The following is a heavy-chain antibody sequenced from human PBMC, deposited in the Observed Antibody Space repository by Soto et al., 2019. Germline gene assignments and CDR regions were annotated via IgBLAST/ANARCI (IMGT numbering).Heavy chain of an antibody. CDR1: GYTFSNYG. CDR3: SRFIMVGGWFDPTYYHGMDV. D-gene: IGHD6-19*01. CDR2: IRGYNGNT. V-gene: IGHV1-18*01. Sequence: QVQLVQSGAEVKKPGASVTVSCKTSGYTFSNYGINWVRQAPGQGLEWMGWIRGYNGNTNYAQTVQGRVTMTTDTSTHTVYMELRSLKSDDTAIYYCSRFIMVGGWFDPTYYHGMDVWGQGTTVTVSS. J-gene: IGHJ6*02.